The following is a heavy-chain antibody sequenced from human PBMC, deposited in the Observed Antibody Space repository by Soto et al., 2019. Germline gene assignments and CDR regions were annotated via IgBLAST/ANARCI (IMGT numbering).Heavy chain of an antibody. D-gene: IGHD3-22*01. Sequence: ASVKVSCKASGYTFTSYYMHWVRQAPGQGLEWMGIINPSGGSTSYAQKFQGRVTMTRDTSTSTVYMELSSLRSEDTAVYHCARVEDYYDSSGPAFDIWGQGTMVTVSS. CDR1: GYTFTSYY. J-gene: IGHJ3*02. V-gene: IGHV1-46*01. CDR3: ARVEDYYDSSGPAFDI. CDR2: INPSGGST.